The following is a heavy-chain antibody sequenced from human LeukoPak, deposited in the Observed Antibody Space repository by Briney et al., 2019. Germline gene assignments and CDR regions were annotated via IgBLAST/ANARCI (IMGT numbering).Heavy chain of an antibody. J-gene: IGHJ6*03. CDR3: ARGVMSPYYYYMDV. D-gene: IGHD3-16*01. V-gene: IGHV1-69*06. CDR1: GGTFSSYA. CDR2: IIPIFGTA. Sequence: SVKVSCKASGGTFSSYAISWVRQAPGQGPEWMGGIIPIFGTANYAQKFQGRVTITADKSTSTAYMELSSLRSEDTAVYSCARGVMSPYYYYMDVWGKGTTVTVS.